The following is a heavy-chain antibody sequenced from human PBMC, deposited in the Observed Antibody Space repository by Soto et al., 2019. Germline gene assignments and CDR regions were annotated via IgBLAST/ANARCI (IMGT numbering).Heavy chain of an antibody. CDR2: YSGST. CDR3: ARHGNGDYFY. D-gene: IGHD4-17*01. J-gene: IGHJ4*02. V-gene: IGHV4-59*08. CDR1: GGSISSYY. Sequence: SETLSLTCTVSGGSISSYYWSWIRQPPGKGLEWIGYYSGSTNYNPSLKSRVTISLDMSKNQFFLKLTSVTAADTAVYYCARHGNGDYFYWGQGTLVTVSS.